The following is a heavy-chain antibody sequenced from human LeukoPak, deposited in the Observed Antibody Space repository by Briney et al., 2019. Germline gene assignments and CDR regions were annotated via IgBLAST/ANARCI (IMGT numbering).Heavy chain of an antibody. V-gene: IGHV4-34*01. CDR3: ARGRSKRRDDYFWSGYPHREGYYYYMDV. Sequence: SETLSLTCAVYGGSFSGYYWSWIRQPPGKGLEWIGQINHSGSTNYNPYLKSRVTISVGTSKNQFSLTLSSVTAADTAVYYCARGRSKRRDDYFWSGYPHREGYYYYMDVWGKGTTVTVSS. CDR2: INHSGST. CDR1: GGSFSGYY. J-gene: IGHJ6*03. D-gene: IGHD3-3*01.